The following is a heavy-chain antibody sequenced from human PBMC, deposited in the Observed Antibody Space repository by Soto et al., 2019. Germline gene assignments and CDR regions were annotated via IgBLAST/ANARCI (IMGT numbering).Heavy chain of an antibody. CDR2: IWYDGSNK. V-gene: IGHV3-33*01. CDR3: ARVGTYYDFWSGYYPEYYYYYGMDV. CDR1: GFTFSSYG. Sequence: QPGGSLRLSCAASGFTFSSYGMHWVRQSPGKGLEWVAVIWYDGSNKYYADSVKGRFTISRDNSKNTLYLQMNSLRAEDTAVYYCARVGTYYDFWSGYYPEYYYYYGMDVWGQGTTVTVS. J-gene: IGHJ6*02. D-gene: IGHD3-3*01.